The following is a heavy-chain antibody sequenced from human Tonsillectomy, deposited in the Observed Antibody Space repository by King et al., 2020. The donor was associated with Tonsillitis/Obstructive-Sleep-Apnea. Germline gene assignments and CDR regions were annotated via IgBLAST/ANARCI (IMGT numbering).Heavy chain of an antibody. CDR1: GGSFSDYY. V-gene: IGHV4-34*01. Sequence: VQLQQWGAGLLKPSETLSLTCAVYGGSFSDYYWTWVRQPPGKGLEWIGEITHSGSTNYNPSLKRRVTVLVDTSENQFSLKLSSVTAADTAVYYCARLPPGRGGFDLGGRGTLVTVSA. CDR2: ITHSGST. D-gene: IGHD1-14*01. J-gene: IGHJ2*01. CDR3: ARLPPGRGGFDL.